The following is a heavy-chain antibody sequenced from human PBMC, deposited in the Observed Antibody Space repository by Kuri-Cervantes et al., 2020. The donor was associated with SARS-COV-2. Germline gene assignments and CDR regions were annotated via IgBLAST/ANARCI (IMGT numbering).Heavy chain of an antibody. CDR2: INPNSGGT. Sequence: ASVKVSCKASGFTFTGYYMHWVRQAPGQGLEWMGRINPNSGGTNYAQKFQGRVTMTRDTSISTAYMELSRLRSDDTAVYYCARDPGGLDAFDIWGQGTMVTVSS. CDR3: ARDPGGLDAFDI. CDR1: GFTFTGYY. V-gene: IGHV1-2*06. D-gene: IGHD4-23*01. J-gene: IGHJ3*02.